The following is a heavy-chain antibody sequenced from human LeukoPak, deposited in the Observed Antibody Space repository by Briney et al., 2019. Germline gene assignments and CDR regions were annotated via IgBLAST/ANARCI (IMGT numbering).Heavy chain of an antibody. Sequence: QAGGSLRLSCAASGLMFNNFWMSWVRRAPGKGLEWVANINEDGSEKHYVDSVKGRFTISRDNSKNTLYLQMNSLRAEDTAVYYCAKSLNSSPVDYWGQGTLVTVSS. CDR3: AKSLNSSPVDY. CDR2: INEDGSEK. J-gene: IGHJ4*02. CDR1: GLMFNNFW. D-gene: IGHD6-13*01. V-gene: IGHV3-7*03.